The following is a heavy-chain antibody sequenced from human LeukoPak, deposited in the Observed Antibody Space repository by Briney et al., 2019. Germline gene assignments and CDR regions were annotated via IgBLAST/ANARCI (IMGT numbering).Heavy chain of an antibody. D-gene: IGHD5/OR15-5a*01. CDR3: ARCLSTRVDAIDI. Sequence: SETLSLTCAVYGGSFSGYYWSWIRQPPGKGLEWIGEINHSGSTNYNPSLKSRVAISVDTSKNQFSLKLSSVTAADTAVYYCARCLSTRVDAIDIWGQGTMVTVSS. J-gene: IGHJ3*02. V-gene: IGHV4-34*01. CDR2: INHSGST. CDR1: GGSFSGYY.